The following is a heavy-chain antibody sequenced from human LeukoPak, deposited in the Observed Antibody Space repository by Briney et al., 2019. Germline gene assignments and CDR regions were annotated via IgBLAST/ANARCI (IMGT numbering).Heavy chain of an antibody. CDR1: GYTFTSYG. Sequence: ASVKVSCKASGYTFTSYGISWVRQAPGQGLEWMGWISAYNGNTNYAQKLQGRVTMTTDTSTSTAYMELRSLRSDDTPVYYCARVLGVEYRSGWGDWGQGTLVTVSS. D-gene: IGHD6-19*01. V-gene: IGHV1-18*01. CDR3: ARVLGVEYRSGWGD. CDR2: ISAYNGNT. J-gene: IGHJ4*02.